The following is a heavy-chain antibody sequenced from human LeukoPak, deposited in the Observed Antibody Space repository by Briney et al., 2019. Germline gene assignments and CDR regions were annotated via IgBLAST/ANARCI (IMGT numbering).Heavy chain of an antibody. CDR3: ARGAPTTRIGAGRFDY. Sequence: ASVKVSCKAFGYSLTNYYLHWVRQPPGQGLEWMGEINPSGGSTSYAQKFQGRITVTRDTYTNTVYMDLSSLRSEDTATYYCARGAPTTRIGAGRFDYWGQGSLLTVAS. CDR2: INPSGGST. V-gene: IGHV1-46*01. D-gene: IGHD5-12*01. CDR1: GYSLTNYY. J-gene: IGHJ4*02.